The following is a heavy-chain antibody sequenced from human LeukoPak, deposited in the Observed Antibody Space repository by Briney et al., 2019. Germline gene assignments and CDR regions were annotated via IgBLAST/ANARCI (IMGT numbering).Heavy chain of an antibody. J-gene: IGHJ4*02. Sequence: ASVRVSCKAFGYTFTDYYIHWGRQAPGQGLEWMGLINPNNGDTDSAQTFQGRVTMTRDTSISTAYMELSRLRSDDTAVYYCAREPPSVPVTGAHDYWGQGTLVTVSS. CDR2: INPNNGDT. CDR1: GYTFTDYY. D-gene: IGHD6-19*01. CDR3: AREPPSVPVTGAHDY. V-gene: IGHV1-2*02.